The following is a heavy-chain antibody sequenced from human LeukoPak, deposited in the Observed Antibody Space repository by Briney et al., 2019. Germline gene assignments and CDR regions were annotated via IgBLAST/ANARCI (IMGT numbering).Heavy chain of an antibody. CDR2: IWYDGSNI. CDR1: GFPFSSYG. Sequence: GGSLRLSCAASGFPFSSYGMHWVRQAPGKGLEWVTFIWYDGSNIYYADSVRGRFTISRDNSKNTLYLQMNSLRAEDTAAYYCAGGYYYGDYWGQGTLVTVSS. J-gene: IGHJ4*02. CDR3: AGGYYYGDY. D-gene: IGHD3-10*01. V-gene: IGHV3-30*02.